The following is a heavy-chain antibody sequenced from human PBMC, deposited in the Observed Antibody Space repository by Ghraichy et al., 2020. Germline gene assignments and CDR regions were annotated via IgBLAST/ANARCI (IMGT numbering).Heavy chain of an antibody. CDR3: VKVVPRNNSWLGYADF. CDR1: GFSLRTSA. CDR2: IGSDGLSI. Sequence: GGSLRLSCSASGFSLRTSAMYWVRQAPGKGLEYVSAIGSDGLSIDYADSVKGRFAVSRDNSKNTLYLQMSSLRPEDTAMYYCVKVVPRNNSWLGYADFWGQGTLVTVSS. J-gene: IGHJ4*02. V-gene: IGHV3-64D*06. D-gene: IGHD1/OR15-1a*01.